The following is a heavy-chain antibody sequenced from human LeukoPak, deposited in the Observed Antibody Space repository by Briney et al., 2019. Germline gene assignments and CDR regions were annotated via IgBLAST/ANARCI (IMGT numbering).Heavy chain of an antibody. D-gene: IGHD3-22*01. V-gene: IGHV4-59*12. J-gene: IGHJ4*02. CDR3: ARESTHYYDSRYN. CDR2: IYYSGST. Sequence: SETLSLTCTVSGGSISSYYWSWIRQPPGKGLEWIGYIYYSGSTYYNPSLKSRVTISVDTSKNQFSLKLSSVTAADTAVYYCARESTHYYDSRYNWGQGTLVTVSS. CDR1: GGSISSYY.